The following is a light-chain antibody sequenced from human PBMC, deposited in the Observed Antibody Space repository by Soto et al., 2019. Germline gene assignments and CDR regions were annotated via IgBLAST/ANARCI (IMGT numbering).Light chain of an antibody. CDR1: QSISSNY. CDR3: QQYSSSPPEFT. J-gene: IGKJ3*01. CDR2: GAS. Sequence: EIVLTQSPGTLSLSPGERATLSCRASQSISSNYLAWYQQRPGQAPRLLIFGASYRATGIPDRFSGSGSGTDFTLTISILEPEDFAFYYCQQYSSSPPEFTFGPGTILDSK. V-gene: IGKV3-20*01.